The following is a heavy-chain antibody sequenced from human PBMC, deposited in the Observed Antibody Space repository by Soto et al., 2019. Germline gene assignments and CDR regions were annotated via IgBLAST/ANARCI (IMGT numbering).Heavy chain of an antibody. V-gene: IGHV1-8*01. CDR3: ASRVGATSFDFDY. Sequence: QVQLVQSGAEVKKPGASVKVSCKASGYTFTSYDVNWVRLAPGQGREWMGWMNPNSGSTDYAQKYEGRFTMARNISISTAYMELSSLRSEDTAVYYCASRVGATSFDFDYWGQGTLVTVSS. D-gene: IGHD1-26*01. CDR2: MNPNSGST. CDR1: GYTFTSYD. J-gene: IGHJ4*02.